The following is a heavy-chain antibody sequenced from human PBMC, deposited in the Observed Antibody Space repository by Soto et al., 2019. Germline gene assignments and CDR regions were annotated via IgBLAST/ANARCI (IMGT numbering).Heavy chain of an antibody. Sequence: EVQVLESGGGLVQPGGSLRLSCAGSGFTFINYAMNWVRQAPGKGLEWVSSISCGVEAAFFADPVRGRFTISRDASKNTVTLQINSLRVADTVVYYCARNILGSTTRPHYWYPDLWRRRTLVTVSS. CDR2: ISCGVEAA. CDR3: ARNILGSTTRPHYWYPDL. CDR1: GFTFINYA. J-gene: IGHJ2*01. V-gene: IGHV3-23*01. D-gene: IGHD7-27*01.